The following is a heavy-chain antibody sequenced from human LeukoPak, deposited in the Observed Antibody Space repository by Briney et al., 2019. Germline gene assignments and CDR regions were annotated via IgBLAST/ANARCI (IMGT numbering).Heavy chain of an antibody. V-gene: IGHV3-7*05. CDR3: ARDLSSTSSYAMDV. J-gene: IGHJ6*02. Sequence: PGGSLRLSCAASGFTFSSYEMNWVRQAPGKGLEWVANIKQDGGAMYYVDSVKGRFTVSRDNAKNSLYLQMNSLRAEDTAVYYCARDLSSTSSYAMDVWGQGTTVTVSS. D-gene: IGHD2-2*01. CDR1: GFTFSSYE. CDR2: IKQDGGAM.